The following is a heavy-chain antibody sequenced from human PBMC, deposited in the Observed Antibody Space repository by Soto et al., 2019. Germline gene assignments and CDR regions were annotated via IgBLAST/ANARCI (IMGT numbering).Heavy chain of an antibody. Sequence: QLQLQESGPGLVTPSETLSLTCTVSGGSISSSSYYWGWIRQPPGNGLEWIGSIYYRGRTYYNPSLKGRVTISIDKSKNQFSLKLSSVTAADTAVYYCARGPRSTIFGVVIKDAFDIWGQGTMVTVSS. CDR3: ARGPRSTIFGVVIKDAFDI. CDR2: IYYRGRT. CDR1: GGSISSSSYY. J-gene: IGHJ3*02. V-gene: IGHV4-39*01. D-gene: IGHD3-3*01.